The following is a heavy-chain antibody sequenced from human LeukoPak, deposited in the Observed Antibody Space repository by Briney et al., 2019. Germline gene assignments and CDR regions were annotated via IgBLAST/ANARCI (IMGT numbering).Heavy chain of an antibody. V-gene: IGHV4-59*01. CDR3: ARVFPPRYCSSTSCYTAPTNWFDP. CDR1: GGSISSYY. CDR2: IYYSGST. D-gene: IGHD2-2*02. Sequence: SETLSLTCTVSGGSISSYYWSWIRQPPGKGLEWIGYIYYSGSTNYNPSLKSRVTISVDTSKNQFSLKLSSVTAADTAVYYCARVFPPRYCSSTSCYTAPTNWFDPWGRGTLVTVSS. J-gene: IGHJ5*02.